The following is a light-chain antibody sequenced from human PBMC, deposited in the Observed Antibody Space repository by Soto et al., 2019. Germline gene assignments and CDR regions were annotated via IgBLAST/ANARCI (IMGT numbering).Light chain of an antibody. CDR1: SSNIGIHY. Sequence: QSVLTQPPSVSAAPGQRVTISCSGSSSNIGIHYVSWYQQLPGTAPKLLIYDNDKRPSGIPVRFSGSKSGTSATLGITGLQTGDEADYYCGTWDSGLFYVFGTGTKGTVL. CDR2: DND. J-gene: IGLJ1*01. V-gene: IGLV1-51*01. CDR3: GTWDSGLFYV.